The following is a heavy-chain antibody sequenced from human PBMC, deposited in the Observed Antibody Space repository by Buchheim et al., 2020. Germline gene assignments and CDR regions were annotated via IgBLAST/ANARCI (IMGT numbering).Heavy chain of an antibody. CDR2: IYYSGST. V-gene: IGHV4-59*01. CDR3: ARYTSGSGWYETGGFDY. Sequence: QVQLQESGPGLVKPSETLSLTCTVSGGSISSYYWSWIRQPPGKGLEWIGYIYYSGSTNYNPSLKSPVTISVDTSKNQFSLKLSSVTAADTAVYYCARYTSGSGWYETGGFDYWGQGTL. CDR1: GGSISSYY. J-gene: IGHJ4*02. D-gene: IGHD6-19*01.